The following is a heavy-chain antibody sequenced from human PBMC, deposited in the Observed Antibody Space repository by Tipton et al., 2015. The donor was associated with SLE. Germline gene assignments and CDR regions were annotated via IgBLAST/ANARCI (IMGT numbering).Heavy chain of an antibody. J-gene: IGHJ5*02. Sequence: TLSLTCTVSAGSISSYYWSWIRQPPGKGLEWIGDIYYSGSTNYNPSLKSRVTISIDTSKNHFSLKVNSVTAADTAVYYCAGITMVQGVTPWGQGTLVTVSS. CDR1: AGSISSYY. CDR3: AGITMVQGVTP. D-gene: IGHD3-10*01. CDR2: IYYSGST. V-gene: IGHV4-59*01.